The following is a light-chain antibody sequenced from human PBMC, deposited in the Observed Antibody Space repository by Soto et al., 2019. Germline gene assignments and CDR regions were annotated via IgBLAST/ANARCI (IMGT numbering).Light chain of an antibody. Sequence: DIVMTQSPDSLAVSPGERATINCKSSQSVLYSSNNKNYLAWYQQKPGQPPKLLIYWTSTRESGVPDRFSGSGSGTEFTLTISSLQAEDVAVYYCQQYYSTPPWTFGQGTKVEIK. CDR2: WTS. J-gene: IGKJ1*01. CDR3: QQYYSTPPWT. V-gene: IGKV4-1*01. CDR1: QSVLYSSNNKNY.